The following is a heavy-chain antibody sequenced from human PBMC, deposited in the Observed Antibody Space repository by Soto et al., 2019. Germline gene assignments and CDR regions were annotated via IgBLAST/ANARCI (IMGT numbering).Heavy chain of an antibody. Sequence: SETLSLTCAVSGGSISSGGYSWSWIRQPPGKGLEWIGYIYHSGSTYYNPSLKSRVTISVDRSKNQFSLKLSSVTAADTAVYYCARAYCSSTSCYSLDYWGQGTLVTVSS. CDR2: IYHSGST. J-gene: IGHJ4*02. CDR1: GGSISSGGYS. D-gene: IGHD2-2*01. V-gene: IGHV4-30-2*01. CDR3: ARAYCSSTSCYSLDY.